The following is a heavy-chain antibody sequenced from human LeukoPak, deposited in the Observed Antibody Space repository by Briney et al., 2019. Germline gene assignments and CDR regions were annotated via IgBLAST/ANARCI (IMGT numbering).Heavy chain of an antibody. CDR1: GFTFSSYA. V-gene: IGHV3-23*01. D-gene: IGHD6-13*01. J-gene: IGHJ4*02. CDR3: AKAGAAAPDETNQIKYYFDY. CDR2: IGGSGGST. Sequence: GGSLRLSCAASGFTFSSYAMSWVRQAPGKGLEWVSAIGGSGGSTYYADSVKGRFTISRDNSKNTLYLQMNSLRAEDTAVYYCAKAGAAAPDETNQIKYYFDYWGQGTLVTVSS.